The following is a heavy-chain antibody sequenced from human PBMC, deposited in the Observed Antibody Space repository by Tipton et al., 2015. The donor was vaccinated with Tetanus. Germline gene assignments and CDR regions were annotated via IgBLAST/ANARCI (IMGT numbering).Heavy chain of an antibody. CDR3: ARGLPREPSYLDY. CDR2: IYYTALT. V-gene: IGHV4-31*03. J-gene: IGHJ4*02. Sequence: TLSLTCTVSGASINAGGYLWTWVRQHPGQGLEWIGNIYYTALTSYSPSLNSRVRIEVDTSKNQFSLSLTSVTAADTAVYFCARGLPREPSYLDYWGQGKQVTVSS. CDR1: GASINAGGYL. D-gene: IGHD1-26*01.